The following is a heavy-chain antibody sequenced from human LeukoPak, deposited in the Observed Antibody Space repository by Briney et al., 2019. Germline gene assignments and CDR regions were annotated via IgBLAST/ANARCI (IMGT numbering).Heavy chain of an antibody. CDR3: ARALCSSTSCPQWQDWFDP. Sequence: PGGSPRLSCAASGFTFSSYWMHWVRQAPGKGLVWVSRINSDGSSTSYADSVKGRFTISRDNAKNTLYLQMNSLRAEDTAVYYCARALCSSTSCPQWQDWFDPWGQGTLVTVSS. CDR1: GFTFSSYW. J-gene: IGHJ5*02. CDR2: INSDGSST. V-gene: IGHV3-74*01. D-gene: IGHD2-2*01.